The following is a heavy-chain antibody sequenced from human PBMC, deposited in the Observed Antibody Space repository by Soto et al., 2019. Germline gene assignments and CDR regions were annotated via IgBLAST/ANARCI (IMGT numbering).Heavy chain of an antibody. J-gene: IGHJ6*02. CDR2: ISGDGKST. V-gene: IGHV3-23*01. CDR3: VKDWTGNKCPCLDV. Sequence: EVEVLESGGGLQQPGGSLRLPCVASGFTFNAHAMTWVRQGPGVGLEWTSSISGDGKSTYYAGSVKGRFTVSRDNSKNTLTLEMNSLRVEDTATYYCVKDWTGNKCPCLDVWGQGTTVTVSS. D-gene: IGHD3-9*01. CDR1: GFTFNAHA.